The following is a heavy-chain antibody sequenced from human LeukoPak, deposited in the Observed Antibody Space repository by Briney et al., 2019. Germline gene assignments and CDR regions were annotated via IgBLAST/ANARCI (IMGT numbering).Heavy chain of an antibody. D-gene: IGHD3-10*01. CDR1: GGSFSGYY. CDR2: INHSGST. V-gene: IGHV4-34*01. CDR3: ARVRGPRSYGSGSYDY. J-gene: IGHJ4*02. Sequence: SETLSLTCAVYGGSFSGYYWSWIRQPPGKGLEWIGEINHSGSTNYNPSLKSRVTISVDTSKNQFSLKLSSVTAADTAVYYCARVRGPRSYGSGSYDYWGQGTLATVSS.